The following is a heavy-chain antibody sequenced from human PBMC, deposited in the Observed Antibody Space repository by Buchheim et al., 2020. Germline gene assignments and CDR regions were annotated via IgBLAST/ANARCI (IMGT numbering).Heavy chain of an antibody. Sequence: VQLMESGGGVVQPGKSLRLSCAASGFTSSRYPMHWVRQTPGKGLEWLAGISDDGTNTYYADSARGRFNIYRDKNTLFLQMNSLRADDTALYYCAKADDCSGGSCYCFDYWGQGTL. J-gene: IGHJ4*02. CDR1: GFTSSRYP. CDR3: AKADDCSGGSCYCFDY. D-gene: IGHD2-15*01. CDR2: ISDDGTNT. V-gene: IGHV3-30-3*01.